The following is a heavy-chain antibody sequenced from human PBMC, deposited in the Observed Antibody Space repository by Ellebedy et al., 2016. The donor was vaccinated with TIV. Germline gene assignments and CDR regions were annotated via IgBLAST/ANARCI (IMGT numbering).Heavy chain of an antibody. CDR2: ISDTGRT. J-gene: IGHJ5*02. D-gene: IGHD6-19*01. CDR3: ARFTAGTFDL. Sequence: SETLSLTCNVSGGSINTNTYYWGWIRQPPGKGLEWIGDISDTGRTNSNPSLKSRLTMSVDTSKNQFSLKVNSMTAADSALYYCARFTAGTFDLWGQGTLVTVSS. CDR1: GGSINTNTYY. V-gene: IGHV4-39*01.